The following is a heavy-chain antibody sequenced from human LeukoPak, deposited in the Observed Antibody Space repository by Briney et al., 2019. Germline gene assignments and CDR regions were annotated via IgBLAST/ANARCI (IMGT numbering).Heavy chain of an antibody. CDR2: IYYSGST. V-gene: IGHV4-4*02. J-gene: IGHJ4*02. CDR3: ARDPVGYYYDSSGYSDY. Sequence: SGTLSLTCAVSGGSISSSNWWSWVRQPPGKGLEWIGSIYYSGSTYYNPSLKSRVTISVDTSKNQFSLKLSSVTAADTAVYYCARDPVGYYYDSSGYSDYWGQGTLVTVSS. CDR1: GGSISSSNW. D-gene: IGHD3-22*01.